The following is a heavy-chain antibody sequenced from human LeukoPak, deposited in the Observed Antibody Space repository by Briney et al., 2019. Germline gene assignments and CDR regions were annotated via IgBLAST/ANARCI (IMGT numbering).Heavy chain of an antibody. Sequence: PGGSLRLSCAASGFTFSSYAMSWVRQAPGKGLEWVPAISGSGGSTYYADSVKGRFTISRDNSKNTLYLQMNSLRAEDTAVYYCAKDPGSSSFLYYFDYWGQGTLVTVSS. J-gene: IGHJ4*02. D-gene: IGHD6-6*01. CDR1: GFTFSSYA. V-gene: IGHV3-23*01. CDR3: AKDPGSSSFLYYFDY. CDR2: ISGSGGST.